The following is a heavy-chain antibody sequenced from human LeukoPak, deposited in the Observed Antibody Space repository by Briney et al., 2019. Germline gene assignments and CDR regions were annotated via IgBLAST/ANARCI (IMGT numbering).Heavy chain of an antibody. CDR1: GFTFSSYG. Sequence: GGSLRLPCAASGFTFSSYGMHWVRQAPGKGLEWVAVIWYDGSNKYYADSVKGRFTISRDNSKNTLYLQMNSLRAEDTAVYYCARDHSYRGSWDYWGQGTLVTVFS. CDR3: ARDHSYRGSWDY. CDR2: IWYDGSNK. D-gene: IGHD5-18*01. V-gene: IGHV3-33*01. J-gene: IGHJ4*02.